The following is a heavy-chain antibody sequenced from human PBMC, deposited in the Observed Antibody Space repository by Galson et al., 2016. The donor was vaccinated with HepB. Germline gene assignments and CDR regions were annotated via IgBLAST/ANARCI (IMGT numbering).Heavy chain of an antibody. CDR1: GFSLSTSGVG. V-gene: IGHV2-5*02. Sequence: PALVKPTQTLTLTCTFSGFSLSTSGVGVGWIRQPPGKALEWLAPIYGGDDKRYSPSLKSSLTITKDTSTNQVVLTMTNMDPVDTATYYCTLTGVEPAVEYLQHWGQGTLVTVSS. J-gene: IGHJ1*01. D-gene: IGHD2-2*01. CDR2: IYGGDDK. CDR3: TLTGVEPAVEYLQH.